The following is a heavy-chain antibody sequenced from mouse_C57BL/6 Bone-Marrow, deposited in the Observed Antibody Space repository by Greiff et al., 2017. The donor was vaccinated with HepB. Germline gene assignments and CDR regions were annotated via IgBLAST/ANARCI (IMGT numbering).Heavy chain of an antibody. J-gene: IGHJ2*01. CDR1: GYTFTSYW. V-gene: IGHV1-55*01. Sequence: QVQLQQPGAELVKPGASVKMSCKASGYTFTSYWITWVKQRPGQGLEWIGDIYPGSGSTNYNEKFKSKATLTADTSSSTAYMQLSSLTSEDSAVYDCARWDDGYALDYWGQGATLTVSS. CDR2: IYPGSGST. CDR3: ARWDDGYALDY. D-gene: IGHD2-3*01.